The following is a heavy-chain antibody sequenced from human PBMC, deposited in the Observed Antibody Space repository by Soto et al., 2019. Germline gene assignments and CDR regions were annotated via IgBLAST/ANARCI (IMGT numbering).Heavy chain of an antibody. CDR1: GLSFSSYA. D-gene: IGHD3-9*01. Sequence: EVQVLESGGGLAQPGRSLRLSCAVSGLSFSSYAMTWVRQSPGKGLEWVSSISRSGNSTYSADSVRGRFTISRDNSKNTRYLQMNRLRAEYTAVYYCAKDAKILDWLPTSYYFDFWGQGTLVTVSS. J-gene: IGHJ4*02. V-gene: IGHV3-23*01. CDR3: AKDAKILDWLPTSYYFDF. CDR2: ISRSGNST.